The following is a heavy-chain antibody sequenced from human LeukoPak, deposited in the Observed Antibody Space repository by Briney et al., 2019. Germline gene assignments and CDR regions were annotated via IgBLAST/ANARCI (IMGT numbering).Heavy chain of an antibody. V-gene: IGHV3-23*01. CDR1: GFTFSSYA. CDR2: ISVTGDIT. Sequence: PGGSLRLSCAASGFTFSSYAMSWLRQTPQKGLEWVSGISVTGDITYYADSVKGRFTIARDNPRTTLYLQLNSLRADDTAVYYCAKSHITRFPLQYYFDLWGQGAQVIVSS. J-gene: IGHJ4*02. CDR3: AKSHITRFPLQYYFDL. D-gene: IGHD2-21*01.